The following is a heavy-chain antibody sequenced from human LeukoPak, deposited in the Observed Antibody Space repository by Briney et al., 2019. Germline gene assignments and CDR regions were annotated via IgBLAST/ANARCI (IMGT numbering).Heavy chain of an antibody. CDR1: GYTFTSYY. V-gene: IGHV1-46*01. CDR2: INPSGGST. D-gene: IGHD6-19*01. J-gene: IGHJ4*02. CDR3: ARDSGSGVDY. Sequence: ASVKVSCKASGYTFTSYYMHWVRQASGQGLEWMGIINPSGGSTSYAQKFQGRVTMTRDMSTSTVYMELSSLRSEDTAVYYCARDSGSGVDYWGQGTLVTVSS.